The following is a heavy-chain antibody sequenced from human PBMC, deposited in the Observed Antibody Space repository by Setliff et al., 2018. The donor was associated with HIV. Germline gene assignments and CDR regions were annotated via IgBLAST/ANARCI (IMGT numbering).Heavy chain of an antibody. CDR2: ISSGSVNI. CDR3: ARGGFNHAFDI. V-gene: IGHV3-48*03. Sequence: GGSLRLSCGASGFTFSDIEMNWVRQAPGKGLEWVSYISSGSVNIFYADSVKGRFTISRDNAKSTVYLQMGSLSADDTAVYYCARGGFNHAFDIWGQGTMVTVSS. J-gene: IGHJ3*02. D-gene: IGHD2-15*01. CDR1: GFTFSDIE.